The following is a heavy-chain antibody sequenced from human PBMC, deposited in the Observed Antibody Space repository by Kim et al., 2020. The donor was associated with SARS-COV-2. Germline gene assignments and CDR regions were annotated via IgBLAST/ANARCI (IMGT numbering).Heavy chain of an antibody. V-gene: IGHV1-46*01. CDR2: INPSGGST. D-gene: IGHD3-9*01. CDR3: ARGSPVYYDILTGYYMDY. Sequence: ASVKVSCKASGYTFTSYYMHWVRQAPGQGLEWMGRINPSGGSTSYAQKFQGRVTMTRDTSTSTDYMELSSLRSEDTAVYYCARGSPVYYDILTGYYMDYWGQGTLVTVSS. CDR1: GYTFTSYY. J-gene: IGHJ4*02.